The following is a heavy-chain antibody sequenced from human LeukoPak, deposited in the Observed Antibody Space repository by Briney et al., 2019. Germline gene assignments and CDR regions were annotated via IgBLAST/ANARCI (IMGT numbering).Heavy chain of an antibody. Sequence: NPSETLSLTCTVSGGSISSGGYYWSWIRQHPGKGLEWIGYIYYSGSTYYNPSLKSRVTISVDTSKNQFSLKLSSVTAADTAVYYCARKDIVVVPAAQKGDWFDPWSQGTLVTVSS. J-gene: IGHJ5*02. V-gene: IGHV4-31*03. D-gene: IGHD2-2*01. CDR2: IYYSGST. CDR1: GGSISSGGYY. CDR3: ARKDIVVVPAAQKGDWFDP.